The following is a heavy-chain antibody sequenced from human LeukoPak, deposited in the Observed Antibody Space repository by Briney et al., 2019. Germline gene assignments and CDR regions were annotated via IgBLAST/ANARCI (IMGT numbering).Heavy chain of an antibody. CDR1: GFTFSSYA. CDR2: ISGSGGST. Sequence: GGSLRLSCAASGFTFSSYAMSWVRQAPGKGLEWVSAISGSGGSTYYADPVKGRFTISRDNSKNTLYLQMNSLRAEDTAVYYCAKTFRGIYYYDSSGYLGRDFDYWGQGTLVTVSS. J-gene: IGHJ4*02. V-gene: IGHV3-23*01. D-gene: IGHD3-22*01. CDR3: AKTFRGIYYYDSSGYLGRDFDY.